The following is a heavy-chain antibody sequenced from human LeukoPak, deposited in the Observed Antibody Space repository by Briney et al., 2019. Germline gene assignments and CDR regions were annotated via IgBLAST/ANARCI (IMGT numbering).Heavy chain of an antibody. J-gene: IGHJ6*03. CDR3: ARGTFYWCYMDV. V-gene: IGHV3-21*01. Sequence: GGSLRLSCAASGFTFSSYSMNWVRQAPGKGLEWVSSISSSSSYIYYADSVKGRFTISRDNAKNSLYLQMNSLRAEDTAVYYCARGTFYWCYMDVWRKGTTVPVSS. D-gene: IGHD2-8*02. CDR2: ISSSSSYI. CDR1: GFTFSSYS.